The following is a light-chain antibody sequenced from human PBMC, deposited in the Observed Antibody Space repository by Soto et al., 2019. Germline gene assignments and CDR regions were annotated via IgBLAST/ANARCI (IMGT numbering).Light chain of an antibody. V-gene: IGKV3-20*01. CDR3: QQYGSTPVT. CDR2: CAS. J-gene: IGKJ1*01. Sequence: EIVLTQSPGTLSLSPGERATLSCRASQSVTSSYLAWYQQKPGQAPKLLIYCASSRATGIPDRFSGSGSGTDFTLTISRLEPEDFAVYYCQQYGSTPVTFGQGTKVEI. CDR1: QSVTSSY.